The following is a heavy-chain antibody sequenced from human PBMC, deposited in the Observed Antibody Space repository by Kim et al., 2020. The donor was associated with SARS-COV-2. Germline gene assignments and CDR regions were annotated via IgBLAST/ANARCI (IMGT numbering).Heavy chain of an antibody. CDR3: TRDLLQI. Sequence: GGSLRLYCAAAGFCFSNYTMKWVRQAPGKWLEFLSYINYRGGTTYYADSVNGRFLVSRDNAKNSLCLQLTRLRADDTAVYYCTRDLLQIW. CDR1: GFCFSNYT. V-gene: IGHV3-48*04. J-gene: IGHJ3*02. CDR2: INYRGGTT.